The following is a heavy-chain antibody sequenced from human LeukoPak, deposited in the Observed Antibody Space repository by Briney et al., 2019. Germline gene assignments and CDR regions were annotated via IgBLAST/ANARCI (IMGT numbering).Heavy chain of an antibody. V-gene: IGHV3-74*01. Sequence: GGSLRLSCAASGFTFSSYWMHWVRQAPGKGLVWVSHIGSDGSRTNYADSVKGRFTISRDNAKNTLYLQMNSLRVEDTAVYYCMLVGATSQPPDYWGQGTLVTVSS. CDR1: GFTFSSYW. D-gene: IGHD1-26*01. CDR2: IGSDGSRT. J-gene: IGHJ4*02. CDR3: MLVGATSQPPDY.